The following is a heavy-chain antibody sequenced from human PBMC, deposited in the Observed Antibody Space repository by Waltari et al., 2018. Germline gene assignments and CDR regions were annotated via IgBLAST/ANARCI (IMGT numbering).Heavy chain of an antibody. D-gene: IGHD3-10*01. CDR1: GGSISSSSYY. Sequence: QLQLQESGPGLVKPSETLSLTCTVSGGSISSSSYYWGWIRQPPGKGLEWIGSIYYSGSTYYNPSIKSRVTISVDTSKNQFSLKLSSVTAADTAVYYCARMADVLLWFGEISVWGQGTLVTVSS. V-gene: IGHV4-39*01. CDR2: IYYSGST. CDR3: ARMADVLLWFGEISV. J-gene: IGHJ4*02.